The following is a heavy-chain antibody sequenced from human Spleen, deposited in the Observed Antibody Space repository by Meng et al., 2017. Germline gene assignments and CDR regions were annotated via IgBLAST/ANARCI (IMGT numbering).Heavy chain of an antibody. Sequence: QVPLVQSGAEVKKPGASVKVSCKPSGYNFPDDWLPWVRRAPGQGLEWMGRIDPKSGDTHYAQRFQGRVTMTGDTSISTAYMELSGLRSDDTAMYYCARDEDISAAGKLFGDYWGQGTLVTVSS. D-gene: IGHD6-13*01. CDR2: IDPKSGDT. J-gene: IGHJ4*02. V-gene: IGHV1-2*06. CDR3: ARDEDISAAGKLFGDY. CDR1: GYNFPDDW.